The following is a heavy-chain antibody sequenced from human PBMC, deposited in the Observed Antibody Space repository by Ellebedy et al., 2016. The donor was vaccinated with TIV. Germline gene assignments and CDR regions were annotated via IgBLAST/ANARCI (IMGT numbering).Heavy chain of an antibody. D-gene: IGHD3-10*01. CDR3: ARVPGYYGSGSYQVDY. Sequence: GGSLRLXCAASGFTFSSYSMNWVRQAPGKGLEWVSSISSSSSYIYYADSVKGRFTISRDNAKNSLYLQMNSLRAEDTAVYYCARVPGYYGSGSYQVDYWGQGTLVTVSS. CDR1: GFTFSSYS. J-gene: IGHJ4*02. V-gene: IGHV3-21*01. CDR2: ISSSSSYI.